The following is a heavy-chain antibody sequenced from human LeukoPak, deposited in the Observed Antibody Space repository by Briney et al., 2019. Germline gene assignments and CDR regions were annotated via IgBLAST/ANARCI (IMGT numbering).Heavy chain of an antibody. Sequence: GGSLRLSCAASGFTFSSYAMSCVRQAPGEGLEWGSAISGSGGSTYYADSVKGRFTISRDNSKNTLYLQMNSLRAEDTAVYYCAKDTIIAAAGTTFDYWGQGTLVTVSS. CDR3: AKDTIIAAAGTTFDY. D-gene: IGHD6-13*01. CDR1: GFTFSSYA. V-gene: IGHV3-23*01. CDR2: ISGSGGST. J-gene: IGHJ4*02.